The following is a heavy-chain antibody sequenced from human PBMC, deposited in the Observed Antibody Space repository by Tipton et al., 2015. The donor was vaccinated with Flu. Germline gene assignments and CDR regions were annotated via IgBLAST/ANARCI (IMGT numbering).Heavy chain of an antibody. CDR2: VYHGGTT. D-gene: IGHD3-10*01. CDR3: ATTTYYYGSGSHDY. J-gene: IGHJ4*02. CDR1: DYSIRSRYY. Sequence: GLVKPSESLSLICAVSDYSIRSRYYWGWIRQPPGKGLEWIGCVYHGGTTYYNPSLKSRVAISLDTFKNQFSLKLTSVTAADTAVYYCATTTYYYGSGSHDYWGQGTLVTVSS. V-gene: IGHV4-38-2*01.